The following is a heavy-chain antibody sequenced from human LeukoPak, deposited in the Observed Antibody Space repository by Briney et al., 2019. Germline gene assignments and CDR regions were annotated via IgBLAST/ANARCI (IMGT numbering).Heavy chain of an antibody. CDR3: ARSSTTVTTRYFDL. J-gene: IGHJ2*01. CDR1: GFTFGDYA. V-gene: IGHV3-9*03. Sequence: PGGSLRLSCAASGFTFGDYAMHWVRHAPGKGLEWVSGISWNSGSIGYADSVKGRFTISRDNAKNSLYLQMNSLRAEDMALYYCARSSTTVTTRYFDLWGRGTLVTVSS. D-gene: IGHD4-17*01. CDR2: ISWNSGSI.